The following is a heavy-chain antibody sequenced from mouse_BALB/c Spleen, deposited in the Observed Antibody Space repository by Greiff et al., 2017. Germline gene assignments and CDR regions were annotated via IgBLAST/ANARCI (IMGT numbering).Heavy chain of an antibody. V-gene: IGHV3-6*02. CDR2: ISYDGSN. CDR1: GYSITSGYY. J-gene: IGHJ4*01. CDR3: ARVTKGYYAMDY. D-gene: IGHD2-13*01. Sequence: EVKLQESGPGLVKPSQSLSLTCSVTGYSITSGYYWNWIRQFPGNKLEWMGYISYDGSNNYNPSLKNRISITRDTSKNQFFLKLNSVTTEDTATYYCARVTKGYYAMDYWGQGTSVTVSS.